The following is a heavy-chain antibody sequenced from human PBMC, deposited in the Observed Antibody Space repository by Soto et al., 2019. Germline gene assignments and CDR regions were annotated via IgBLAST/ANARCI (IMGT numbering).Heavy chain of an antibody. V-gene: IGHV3-9*01. CDR1: GFTFDDYA. Sequence: GGSLRLSCAASGFTFDDYAMHWVRQAPGKGLEWVSGISWNSGSIGYADSVKGRFTISRDNAKNSLYLQMNSLRAEDTALYYCAKGLWFGELSRNDAFDIWGQGTMVTVSS. D-gene: IGHD3-10*01. CDR3: AKGLWFGELSRNDAFDI. J-gene: IGHJ3*02. CDR2: ISWNSGSI.